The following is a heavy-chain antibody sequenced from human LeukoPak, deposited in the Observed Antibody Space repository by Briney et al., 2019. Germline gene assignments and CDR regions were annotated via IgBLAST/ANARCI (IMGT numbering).Heavy chain of an antibody. D-gene: IGHD3-22*01. CDR3: SSGPDYFQH. V-gene: IGHV4-59*04. Sequence: SETLSLTCTVSGGSISSYYWSWIRQPPGKGLEWIGYIYYSGSTYYNPSLKSRVTISVDTSKNQFSLKLSSVTAADTAVYYCSSGPDYFQHWGQGTLVTVSS. CDR2: IYYSGST. J-gene: IGHJ1*01. CDR1: GGSISSYY.